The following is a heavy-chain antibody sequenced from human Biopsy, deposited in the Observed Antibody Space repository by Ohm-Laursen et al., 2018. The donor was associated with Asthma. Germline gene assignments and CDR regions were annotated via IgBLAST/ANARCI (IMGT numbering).Heavy chain of an antibody. Sequence: VASVKVSCKAPGGTFSNFAISWVRQAPGQGFEWLGGIMTVFGTTNYAQKFQGRVTITADESTSTAYMEVTSLRSEDTAIYYCARCQVGYSSGWSLLLKKIYYSGMDVWGQGTAVTVSS. D-gene: IGHD6-19*01. CDR1: GGTFSNFA. V-gene: IGHV1-69*13. J-gene: IGHJ6*02. CDR3: ARCQVGYSSGWSLLLKKIYYSGMDV. CDR2: IMTVFGTT.